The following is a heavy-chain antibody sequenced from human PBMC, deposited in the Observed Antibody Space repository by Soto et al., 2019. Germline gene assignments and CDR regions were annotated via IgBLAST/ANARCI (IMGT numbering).Heavy chain of an antibody. D-gene: IGHD3-10*01. J-gene: IGHJ4*02. Sequence: EVQLVESGGGLVQPGGSLRLSCAASGFTFSSYVINWVRHAPGKGLEWVSYISISSSTRYYADSVRGRFTISRDNAKNSLYLQMDSLRDEDTAVYYCARGGGFFYYWGQGTLVTVSS. CDR2: ISISSSTR. CDR1: GFTFSSYV. CDR3: ARGGGFFYY. V-gene: IGHV3-48*02.